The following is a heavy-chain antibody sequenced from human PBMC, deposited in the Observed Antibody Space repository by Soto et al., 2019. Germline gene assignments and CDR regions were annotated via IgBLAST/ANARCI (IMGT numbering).Heavy chain of an antibody. CDR2: INSDGSST. J-gene: IGHJ4*02. Sequence: PGGSLRLSCAASGFTFSSYWMHWVRQAPGKGLVWVSRINSDGSSTSYADSVKGRFTISRDNAKNTLYLQMNSLRAEDTAVYYCATGAPVDNFDYWGQGTLVTVSS. V-gene: IGHV3-74*01. CDR1: GFTFSSYW. CDR3: ATGAPVDNFDY. D-gene: IGHD3-9*01.